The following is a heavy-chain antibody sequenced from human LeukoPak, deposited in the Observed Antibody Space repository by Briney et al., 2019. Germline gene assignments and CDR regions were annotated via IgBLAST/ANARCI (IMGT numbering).Heavy chain of an antibody. CDR2: IYSGGTT. CDR3: ARLKIDGTHFDY. V-gene: IGHV3-53*01. D-gene: IGHD3-9*01. J-gene: IGHJ4*02. CDR1: GFTVSSNY. Sequence: PGGSLRLSCVASGFTVSSNYMTWVRQAPGKGLEWVSVIYSGGTTDYADSVRGRFAISRDNSKNMLYLQMNSLRAEDTGMYYCARLKIDGTHFDYWGQGTLVTVSS.